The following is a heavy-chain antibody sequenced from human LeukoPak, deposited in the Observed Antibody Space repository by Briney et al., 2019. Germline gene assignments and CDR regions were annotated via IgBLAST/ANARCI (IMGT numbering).Heavy chain of an antibody. CDR1: GYTFTGYH. Sequence: ASVKVSCKASGYTFTGYHMHWVRQAPGQGLEWMGGIIPIFGTANYAQKFQGRVTITADKSTSTAYMELSSLRSEDTAVYYCASSPGSNYVGHWYFDLWGRGTLVTVSS. CDR3: ASSPGSNYVGHWYFDL. V-gene: IGHV1-69*06. CDR2: IIPIFGTA. D-gene: IGHD4-11*01. J-gene: IGHJ2*01.